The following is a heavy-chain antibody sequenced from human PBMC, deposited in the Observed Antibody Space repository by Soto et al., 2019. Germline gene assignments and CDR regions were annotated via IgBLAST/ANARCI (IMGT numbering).Heavy chain of an antibody. J-gene: IGHJ4*02. V-gene: IGHV3-23*01. D-gene: IGHD6-13*01. CDR2: ISDNGGTT. CDR1: EFTFSNYA. Sequence: PGGSVGLSCAASEFTFSNYAMSWVRQALGKGQEWVSSISDNGGTTYYADSVKGRFTISRDNSKNTLYLQMNSMRAEDTAVYYCLIDPQQLIVYFYYCGQGTPVPVSS. CDR3: LIDPQQLIVYFYY.